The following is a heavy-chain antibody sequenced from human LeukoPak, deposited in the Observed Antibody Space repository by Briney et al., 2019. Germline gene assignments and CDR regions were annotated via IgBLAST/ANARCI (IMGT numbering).Heavy chain of an antibody. CDR2: MNPNSGNT. V-gene: IGHV1-8*01. J-gene: IGHJ5*02. CDR1: GYTFTSHD. Sequence: ASVKVSCKASGYTFTSHDINWVRQATGQGLEWMGWMNPNSGNTGYAQKFQGRVTMTRNTSISTAYMELSSLRSEDTAVYYCARVRIAAAGTKGWFDPWGQGTLVTVSS. D-gene: IGHD6-13*01. CDR3: ARVRIAAAGTKGWFDP.